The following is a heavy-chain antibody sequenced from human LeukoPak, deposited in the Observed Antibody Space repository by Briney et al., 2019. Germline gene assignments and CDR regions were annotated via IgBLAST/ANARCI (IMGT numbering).Heavy chain of an antibody. V-gene: IGHV3-74*01. D-gene: IGHD5-18*01. CDR2: IDRDGSYT. J-gene: IGHJ4*02. Sequence: GGSLRLSCAASGFTFSSYWMHWVRQAPGKGLVWVSRIDRDGSYTSYADSVKGRFTISRDNAKNTLYLQMSSLRAEDTAVYYCASGYIYGFPFDYWGQGTLVTVSS. CDR3: ASGYIYGFPFDY. CDR1: GFTFSSYW.